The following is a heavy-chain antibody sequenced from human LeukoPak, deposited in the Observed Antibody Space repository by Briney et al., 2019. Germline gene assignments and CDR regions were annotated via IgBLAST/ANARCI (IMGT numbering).Heavy chain of an antibody. D-gene: IGHD3-10*01. Sequence: GGSLRLSCAASGFTFSSYSMNWVRQAPGKGLEWVSYISSSSSTIYYADSVKGRFTISRDNAKNSLYLQMNSLRAEDTAVYYCARDPWHIYYGSGNPWSIWGQGTLVTVSS. CDR3: ARDPWHIYYGSGNPWSI. J-gene: IGHJ4*02. CDR1: GFTFSSYS. CDR2: ISSSSSTI. V-gene: IGHV3-48*04.